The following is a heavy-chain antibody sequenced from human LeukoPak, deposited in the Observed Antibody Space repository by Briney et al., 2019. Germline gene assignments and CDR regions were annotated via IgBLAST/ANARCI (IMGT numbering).Heavy chain of an antibody. CDR2: MNPNSDNT. V-gene: IGHV1-8*01. D-gene: IGHD5-24*01. CDR3: ARGRRRDGYYFDY. CDR1: GNTFTTYD. J-gene: IGHJ4*02. Sequence: ASVKVSCKASGNTFTTYDINWVRQATGQGLEWMGWMNPNSDNTGYAQKFQGRVTMTRNTSISTAYMELSSLRSEDTAVYCCARGRRRDGYYFDYWGQGTLVTVSS.